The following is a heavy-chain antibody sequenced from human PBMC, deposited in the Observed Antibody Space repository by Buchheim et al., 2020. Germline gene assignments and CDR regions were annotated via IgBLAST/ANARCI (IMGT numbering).Heavy chain of an antibody. D-gene: IGHD2/OR15-2a*01. J-gene: IGHJ4*02. CDR2: ISGGGST. Sequence: EVQLLESGGGLVQPGGSLRLSCVASGFIFSNCAMTWVRQAPGKGLEWVSSISGGGSTYYADSVEGRFTISRDNSRNTLYLQTNSLRVEDTAVYYCAKDPSSTAFNPGDYWGQGAL. CDR1: GFIFSNCA. V-gene: IGHV3-23*01. CDR3: AKDPSSTAFNPGDY.